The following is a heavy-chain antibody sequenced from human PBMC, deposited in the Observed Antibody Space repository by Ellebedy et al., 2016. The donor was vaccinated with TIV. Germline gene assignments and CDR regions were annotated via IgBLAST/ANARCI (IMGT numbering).Heavy chain of an antibody. D-gene: IGHD6-13*01. CDR1: GGSFSGYY. Sequence: GSLRLXXAVYGGSFSGYYWSWIRQPPGKGLEWIGEINHSGSTNYNPSLKSRVTISVDTSKKRLSLKVTSVTAADTAVYYCARYSSTWNDAFDIWGQGTMVTVSS. J-gene: IGHJ3*02. CDR2: INHSGST. CDR3: ARYSSTWNDAFDI. V-gene: IGHV4-34*01.